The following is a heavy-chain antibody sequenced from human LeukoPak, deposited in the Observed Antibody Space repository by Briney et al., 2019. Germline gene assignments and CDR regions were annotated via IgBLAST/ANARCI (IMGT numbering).Heavy chain of an antibody. CDR1: GFTFSDYY. D-gene: IGHD1-26*01. J-gene: IGHJ4*02. Sequence: GGSLRLSCAASGFTFSDYYMSWIRQAPGKGLEWVSFTSSSSSTIYYADSVKGRFTISRDNAKSSLYLQMNSLRAEDTAVYYCARDRGGSYSAIDYWGQGTLVTVSS. V-gene: IGHV3-11*04. CDR3: ARDRGGSYSAIDY. CDR2: TSSSSSTI.